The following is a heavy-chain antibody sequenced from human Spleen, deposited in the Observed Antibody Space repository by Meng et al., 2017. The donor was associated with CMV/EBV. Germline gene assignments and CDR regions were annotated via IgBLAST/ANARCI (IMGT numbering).Heavy chain of an antibody. CDR1: GGSISSSY. D-gene: IGHD1-1*01. CDR2: IFHSGST. CDR3: KRLGTTGTIDY. J-gene: IGHJ4*02. Sequence: SETLSLTCNVSGGSISSSYWNWIRQPPGKGLEWIGYIFHSGSTHSNPSLKSRVTLSVDMSKEQFSLKVTSVNAADTAVYYCKRLGTTGTIDYWGQGTLATVSS. V-gene: IGHV4-59*01.